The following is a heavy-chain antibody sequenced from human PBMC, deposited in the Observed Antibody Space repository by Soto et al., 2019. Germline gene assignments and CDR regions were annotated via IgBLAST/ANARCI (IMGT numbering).Heavy chain of an antibody. V-gene: IGHV3-23*01. CDR1: GFTFSSYA. Sequence: GGSLRLSCAASGFTFSSYAMSWVRQAPGKGLEWVSAISGSGGSTYYADSVKGRFTISRDNSKNTLYLQMNRLRAEDTAVYYCAKVLHISIAARPDAFDIWGQGPMVTVSS. J-gene: IGHJ3*02. CDR3: AKVLHISIAARPDAFDI. CDR2: ISGSGGST. D-gene: IGHD6-6*01.